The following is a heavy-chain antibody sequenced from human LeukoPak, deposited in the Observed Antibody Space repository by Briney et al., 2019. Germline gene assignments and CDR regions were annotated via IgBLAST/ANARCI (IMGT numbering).Heavy chain of an antibody. V-gene: IGHV1-69*13. CDR3: ARRMEQNGAFDI. Sequence: ASVKVSCKASGGTFSSYAISWVRQAPGQGLEWTGGIVPIFGTANYAQKFQGRVTITADESTSTAYMELSSLRSEDTAVYYCARRMEQNGAFDIWGQGTMVTVSS. J-gene: IGHJ3*02. D-gene: IGHD1-1*01. CDR1: GGTFSSYA. CDR2: IVPIFGTA.